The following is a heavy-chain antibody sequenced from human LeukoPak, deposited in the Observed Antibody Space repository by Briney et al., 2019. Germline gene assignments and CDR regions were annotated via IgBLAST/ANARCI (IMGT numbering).Heavy chain of an antibody. V-gene: IGHV3-23*01. CDR2: ISGSGGST. J-gene: IGHJ4*02. CDR1: RFTFSNYA. Sequence: GGSLRLSCAASRFTFSNYAMSWVRQAPGKGLEWVSTISGSGGSTYYADSVKGRFTISRDNSKNTLHLQMDRLRAEDTAVYYCAKSAYYDSSGFYREYYFDYWGQGTLVTVSS. CDR3: AKSAYYDSSGFYREYYFDY. D-gene: IGHD3-22*01.